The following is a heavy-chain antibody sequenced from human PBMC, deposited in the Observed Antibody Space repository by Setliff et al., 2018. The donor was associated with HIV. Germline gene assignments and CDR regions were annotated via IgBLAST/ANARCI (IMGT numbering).Heavy chain of an antibody. J-gene: IGHJ6*03. D-gene: IGHD3-10*01. Sequence: ASVKVSCKASGYTFTVYYMHWVRQAPGQGLEWMGRINPNSGGTNYAQKFQGRVTMTRDTSISTAYMELSRLRSDDTAVYYCARGDGSGSYLFYYYYYYMDVWGKGTTVTVSS. CDR3: ARGDGSGSYLFYYYYYYMDV. CDR2: INPNSGGT. CDR1: GYTFTVYY. V-gene: IGHV1-2*06.